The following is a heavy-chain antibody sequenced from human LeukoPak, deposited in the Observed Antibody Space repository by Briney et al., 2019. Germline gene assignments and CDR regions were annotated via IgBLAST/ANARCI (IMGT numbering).Heavy chain of an antibody. J-gene: IGHJ3*02. V-gene: IGHV3-74*01. D-gene: IGHD5-18*01. CDR3: ARGGYSYGYDAFDI. Sequence: PGGSLRLSCAASGFTFSGYWMHWVRQAPGMGLVWVSHINSDGTITNYADSVKGRFTISRDNAKNTLYLQMNSLRAEDTAVYYCARGGYSYGYDAFDIWGQGTMVTVSS. CDR1: GFTFSGYW. CDR2: INSDGTIT.